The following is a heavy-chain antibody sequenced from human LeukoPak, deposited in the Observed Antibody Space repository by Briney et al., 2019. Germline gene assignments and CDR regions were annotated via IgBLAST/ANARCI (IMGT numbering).Heavy chain of an antibody. J-gene: IGHJ6*03. Sequence: GGSLRLSCAASGFTFSNAWMSWVRQAPGKGLEWVGRIKSKTDGGTADYAAPVKGRFTISRDDSKNTLYLQMNSLKTEDTAVYYCTTGFLELLLYPVEYYYYMDVWGKGTTVTVSS. CDR2: IKSKTDGGTA. CDR1: GFTFSNAW. CDR3: TTGFLELLLYPVEYYYYMDV. V-gene: IGHV3-15*01. D-gene: IGHD3-3*01.